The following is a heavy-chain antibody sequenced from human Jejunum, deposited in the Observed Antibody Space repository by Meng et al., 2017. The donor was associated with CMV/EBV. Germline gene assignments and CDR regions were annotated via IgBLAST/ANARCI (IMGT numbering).Heavy chain of an antibody. Sequence: RSWGRVAGGKGVEWLTGMGGGGASNKYAEIVDGQFNNCRDNSGDTLFLQMNSMRVDDTAVYFCARGSYDSSRYTNNPGSNWSFDHWGQGTLVTVSS. J-gene: IGHJ4*02. D-gene: IGHD3-16*02. CDR3: ARGSYDSSRYTNNPGSNWSFDH. V-gene: IGHV3-23*01. CDR2: MGGGGASN.